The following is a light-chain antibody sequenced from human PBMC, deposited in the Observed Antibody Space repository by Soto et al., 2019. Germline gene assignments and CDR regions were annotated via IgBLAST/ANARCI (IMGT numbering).Light chain of an antibody. Sequence: QSVLTQPASVSGSPGQSITISCTVTSSDVGGYNYVSWYQQHPDKAPKLMIYEVSNRPSGVSNRFSGSKSGNTASLTISGLQAEDEADYYCSSYTSSSTLLVVFGGGTQLTVL. J-gene: IGLJ2*01. CDR3: SSYTSSSTLLVV. CDR2: EVS. V-gene: IGLV2-14*01. CDR1: SSDVGGYNY.